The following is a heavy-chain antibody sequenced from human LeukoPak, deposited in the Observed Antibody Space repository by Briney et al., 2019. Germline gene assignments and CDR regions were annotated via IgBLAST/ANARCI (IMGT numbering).Heavy chain of an antibody. CDR3: ARAIAAAAFCDY. D-gene: IGHD6-13*01. CDR2: IIPIFGTA. J-gene: IGHJ4*02. Sequence: SVKVSCKASGGTFSSYAISWVRQAPGQGLEWMGGIIPIFGTANYAQKFQGRVTITADESTSTAYMELSSLRSEDTAVYYCARAIAAAAFCDYWGQGTLVTVSS. CDR1: GGTFSSYA. V-gene: IGHV1-69*01.